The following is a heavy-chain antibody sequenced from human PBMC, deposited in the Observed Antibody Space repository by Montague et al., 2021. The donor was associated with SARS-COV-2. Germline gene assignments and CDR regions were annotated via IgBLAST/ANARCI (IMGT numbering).Heavy chain of an antibody. J-gene: IGHJ4*02. CDR2: IYSGGSST. Sequence: SLRLSLSASGFTFSNYAMSWVRQAPGKGLEWVSVIYSGGSSTYYADSVKGRFTISRDNSKNTLYLQVNSLRAEDTAVYYCAKDPHYDFWSGYYFDYWGQGTLVTVSS. CDR3: AKDPHYDFWSGYYFDY. CDR1: GFTFSNYA. V-gene: IGHV3-23*03. D-gene: IGHD3-3*01.